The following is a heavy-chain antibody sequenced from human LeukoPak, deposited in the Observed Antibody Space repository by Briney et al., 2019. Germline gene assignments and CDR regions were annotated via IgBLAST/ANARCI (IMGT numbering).Heavy chain of an antibody. CDR1: GFTVSSNY. V-gene: IGHV3-11*04. D-gene: IGHD2-8*01. J-gene: IGHJ2*01. CDR3: ARLIRTRWYFDL. Sequence: GGSLRLSCAASGFTVSSNYMSWVRQAPGKGLEWVSYISSSGSTIYYADSVKGRFTISRDNAKNSLYLQMNSLRAEDTAVYYCARLIRTRWYFDLWGRGTLVTVSS. CDR2: ISSSGSTI.